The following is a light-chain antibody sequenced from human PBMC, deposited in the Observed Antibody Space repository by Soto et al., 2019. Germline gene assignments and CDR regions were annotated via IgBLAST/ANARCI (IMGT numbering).Light chain of an antibody. CDR2: DVN. CDR1: NSDVGSYNY. Sequence: QSVLTQPRSVSGSPGQSVTFSCTGTNSDVGSYNYVSWYQQNPGKAPRLMIYDVNKRPSGVPDRFSGSKSGNTASLTISGLQAEDEADYYCCAFAGSFVFGTGTKLTV. CDR3: CAFAGSFV. V-gene: IGLV2-11*01. J-gene: IGLJ1*01.